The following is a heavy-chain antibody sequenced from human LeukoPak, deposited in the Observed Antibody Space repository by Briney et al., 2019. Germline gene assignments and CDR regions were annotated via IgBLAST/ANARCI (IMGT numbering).Heavy chain of an antibody. Sequence: GGSLRLSCAASGFTFSIYYMNWVRQAPGKGLEWVSYISSTSSTIYFADSVKGRFTISRDNAKNSLYLQMNSLRAEDTAVYYCARANDAFDIWGQGTMVTVSS. V-gene: IGHV3-48*01. CDR1: GFTFSIYY. J-gene: IGHJ3*02. CDR3: ARANDAFDI. CDR2: ISSTSSTI.